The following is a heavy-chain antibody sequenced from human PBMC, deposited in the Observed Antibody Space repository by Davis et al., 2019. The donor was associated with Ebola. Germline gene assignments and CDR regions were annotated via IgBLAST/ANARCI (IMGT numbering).Heavy chain of an antibody. Sequence: RSSVPPLGSPFGVHATQRFPPSPPKRLAWVSGISWNSGSIGYADSVKGRFTISRDNAKNSLYLQMNSLRAEDTALYYCAKDRDSNYYYYGMDVWGQGTTVTVSS. CDR3: AKDRDSNYYYYGMDV. D-gene: IGHD4-11*01. CDR2: ISWNSGSI. J-gene: IGHJ6*02. CDR1: GSPFGVHA. V-gene: IGHV3-9*01.